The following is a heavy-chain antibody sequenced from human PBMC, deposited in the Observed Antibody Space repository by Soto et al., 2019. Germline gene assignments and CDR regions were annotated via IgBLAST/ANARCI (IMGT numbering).Heavy chain of an antibody. Sequence: GGSLRLSCEASGFTFSGFDMHWVRQPTGKGLEWVSSIGTAGDTYYAVSVKGRFTISRDNAKNSLSLQMNSLRAGDMAVYFCAKSQEIGTHFFDSWGQGXQVTVYS. CDR1: GFTFSGFD. V-gene: IGHV3-13*01. CDR3: AKSQEIGTHFFDS. D-gene: IGHD6-13*01. CDR2: IGTAGDT. J-gene: IGHJ4*02.